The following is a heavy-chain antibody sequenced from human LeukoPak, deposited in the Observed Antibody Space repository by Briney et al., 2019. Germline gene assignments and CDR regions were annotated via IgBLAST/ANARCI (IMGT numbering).Heavy chain of an antibody. CDR3: ARGRRGYYDFWSGYYLLY. Sequence: SETLSLTCAVYGGSFSGYYWSWIRQPPGKGLEWIGEINHSGSTNYNPSLKSRVTISVDTSKNQFSLKLSSVTAADTAVYYCARGRRGYYDFWSGYYLLYRGQGTLVTVSS. CDR2: INHSGST. V-gene: IGHV4-34*01. CDR1: GGSFSGYY. D-gene: IGHD3-3*01. J-gene: IGHJ4*02.